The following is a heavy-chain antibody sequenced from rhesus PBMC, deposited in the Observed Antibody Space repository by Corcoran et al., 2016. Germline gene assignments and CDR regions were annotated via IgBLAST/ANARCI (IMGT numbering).Heavy chain of an antibody. J-gene: IGHJ4*01. CDR1: GFTFYKYW. CDR3: ALDSGSWPLPYFDY. D-gene: IGHD6-25*01. V-gene: IGHV3-28*02. CDR2: IRGDAGHT. Sequence: EVHLVESGGGLAKPGGSLRLSCAASGFTFYKYWLPWVRQAQGKGLEWISAIRGDAGHTYYADSVKGRFTMSSENGKNTLYLQMDSLRAEDTAVYYCALDSGSWPLPYFDYWGQGVLVTVSS.